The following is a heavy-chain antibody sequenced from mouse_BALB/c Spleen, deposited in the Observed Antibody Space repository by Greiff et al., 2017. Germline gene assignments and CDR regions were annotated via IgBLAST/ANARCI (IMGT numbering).Heavy chain of an antibody. J-gene: IGHJ3*01. V-gene: IGHV1-55*01. CDR1: GYTFTSYW. CDR3: VDDDDGPY. Sequence: QVQLQQPGSELVRPGASVKLSCKASGYTFTSYWMHWVKQRPGQGLEWIGKIYPGSGSTNYDEKFKSKATLTVDTSSSTAYMQLSSLTSEDSAVYYGVDDDDGPYGGQGTLVTVSA. CDR2: IYPGSGST. D-gene: IGHD2-4*01.